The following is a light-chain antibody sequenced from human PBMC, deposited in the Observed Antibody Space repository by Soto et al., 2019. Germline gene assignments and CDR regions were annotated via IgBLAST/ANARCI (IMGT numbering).Light chain of an antibody. CDR1: QSISSSY. CDR3: QQYGSPPFT. Sequence: DIVLTQSPGTLSLSPGERATLSCRASQSISSSYLAWFQQKPGQSPRLLIYGASSRPTGIPDRFSGSGSGTYFTLAISRLEPEDFALYYCQQYGSPPFTFGGGTKVEIK. CDR2: GAS. V-gene: IGKV3-20*01. J-gene: IGKJ4*01.